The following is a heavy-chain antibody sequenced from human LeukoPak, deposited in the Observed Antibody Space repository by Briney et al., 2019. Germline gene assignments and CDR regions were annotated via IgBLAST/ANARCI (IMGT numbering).Heavy chain of an antibody. Sequence: ASVKVSCKASGYTFIGYYMHWVRQAPGQGLEWMGWINPNSGDTNYVQKFQGRVTMARDTSISTAYMELRRLRSDDTAVYFCARGRSITLVRGVAFDYWGQGTLVTVSS. CDR1: GYTFIGYY. J-gene: IGHJ4*02. D-gene: IGHD3-10*01. CDR3: ARGRSITLVRGVAFDY. V-gene: IGHV1-2*02. CDR2: INPNSGDT.